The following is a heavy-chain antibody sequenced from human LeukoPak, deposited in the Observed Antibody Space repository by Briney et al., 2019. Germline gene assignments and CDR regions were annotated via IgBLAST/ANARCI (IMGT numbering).Heavy chain of an antibody. CDR3: ARSRAPKDY. V-gene: IGHV3-48*03. CDR2: FSISGAII. Sequence: PGGSLRLSCAASGFTFSSYEMNWVRQAPGKGLEWVSYFSISGAIIYYADSVKGRFTISRDNAKNSLFLQMNSLRAEDTAVYYCARSRAPKDYWGQGTLVTVSS. CDR1: GFTFSSYE. J-gene: IGHJ4*02.